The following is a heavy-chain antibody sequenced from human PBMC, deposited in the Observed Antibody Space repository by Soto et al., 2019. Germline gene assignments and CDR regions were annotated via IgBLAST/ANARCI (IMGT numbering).Heavy chain of an antibody. Sequence: GESLKISCKGSGYSFTSYWIGWVRQMPGKGLEWMGIIYPGDSDTRYSPSFQGQVTISADKSISTAYLQWSSLKASDTAMYYCARTSAAGKYYYGMDVCGQGTTVNVSS. D-gene: IGHD6-13*01. CDR2: IYPGDSDT. CDR1: GYSFTSYW. CDR3: ARTSAAGKYYYGMDV. J-gene: IGHJ6*02. V-gene: IGHV5-51*01.